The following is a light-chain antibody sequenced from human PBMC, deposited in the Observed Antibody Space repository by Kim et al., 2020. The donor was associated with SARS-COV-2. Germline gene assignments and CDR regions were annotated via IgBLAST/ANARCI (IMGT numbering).Light chain of an antibody. CDR2: DAS. V-gene: IGKV3-11*01. CDR1: QSVSTY. Sequence: LSPGERATLACRASQSVSTYLAWYQQRAGQAPRVLIYDASNRATGIPARFSGSGSGTDFTLTISSRQPEDFAVYYCQQRSSWPLTFGGGTKVDIK. CDR3: QQRSSWPLT. J-gene: IGKJ4*01.